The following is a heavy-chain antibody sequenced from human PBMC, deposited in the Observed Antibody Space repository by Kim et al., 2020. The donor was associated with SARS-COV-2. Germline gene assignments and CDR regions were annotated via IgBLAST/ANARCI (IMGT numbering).Heavy chain of an antibody. CDR3: ARDLAGMVRGVNFDY. Sequence: ASVKVSCKASGYTFTGYYMHWVRQAPGQGLEWMGIINPSGGSTSYAQKFQGRVTMTRDTSTSTVYMELSSLRSEDTAVYYCARDLAGMVRGVNFDYWGQGTLVTVSS. D-gene: IGHD3-10*01. CDR1: GYTFTGYY. CDR2: INPSGGST. V-gene: IGHV1-46*01. J-gene: IGHJ4*02.